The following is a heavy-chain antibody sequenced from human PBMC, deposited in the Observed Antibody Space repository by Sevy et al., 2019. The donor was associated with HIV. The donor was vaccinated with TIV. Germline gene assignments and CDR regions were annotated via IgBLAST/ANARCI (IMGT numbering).Heavy chain of an antibody. CDR2: ISNSGSDQ. V-gene: IGHV3-30*18. CDR1: GFDSNHYA. CDR3: AKAHIATWWTLDY. Sequence: GGSLRLSCAAPGFDSNHYAINWVRQAPARGLEWVSFISNSGSDQYYPVSVKGRFTISRHYSNNTVYLEMQSLRSDDTATYFCAKAHIATWWTLDYWGQGTTVTVSS. D-gene: IGHD2-21*01. J-gene: IGHJ4*02.